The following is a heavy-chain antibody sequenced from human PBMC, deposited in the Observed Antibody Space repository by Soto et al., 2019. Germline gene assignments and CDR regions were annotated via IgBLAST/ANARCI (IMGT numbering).Heavy chain of an antibody. CDR3: ARDIGSYAYGEGY. D-gene: IGHD3-10*01. V-gene: IGHV4-4*07. Sequence: SETLSLTCSVSGGSINSYWWSWIRQPAGKGLEWIGRVYSSGTTDYNPSLNSRATLSVETSKNQFSLKLSSVTAADTAAYYCARDIGSYAYGEGYWGQGIQVTVPQ. CDR2: VYSSGTT. CDR1: GGSINSYW. J-gene: IGHJ4*02.